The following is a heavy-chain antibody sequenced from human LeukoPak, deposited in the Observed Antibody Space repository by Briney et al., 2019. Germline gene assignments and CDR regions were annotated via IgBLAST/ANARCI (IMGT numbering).Heavy chain of an antibody. CDR1: GGSISSHY. J-gene: IGHJ5*02. D-gene: IGHD1-1*01. CDR2: ISYSGST. CDR3: AREGTAGTNLNWFDP. Sequence: SETLSLTCTVSGGSISSHYWSWIRQPPGMGLEWIGFISYSGSTDYNPSLKSRVTISVDTSKSQFSLQLSSVTAADTAVYYCAREGTAGTNLNWFDPWGQGTLVTVSS. V-gene: IGHV4-59*11.